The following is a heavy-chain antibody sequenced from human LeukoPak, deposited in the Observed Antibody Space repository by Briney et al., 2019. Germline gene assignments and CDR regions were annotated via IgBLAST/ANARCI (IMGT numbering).Heavy chain of an antibody. Sequence: SVKVSCKASGGTFISYAISWVRQAPGQGLEWMGGIIPIFGTANYAQKFQGRVTITADESTSTAYMELSSLRSEDTAVYYCARVRVDIVATAYALNDAFDIWGQGTMVTVSS. CDR1: GGTFISYA. V-gene: IGHV1-69*13. D-gene: IGHD5-12*01. CDR2: IIPIFGTA. CDR3: ARVRVDIVATAYALNDAFDI. J-gene: IGHJ3*02.